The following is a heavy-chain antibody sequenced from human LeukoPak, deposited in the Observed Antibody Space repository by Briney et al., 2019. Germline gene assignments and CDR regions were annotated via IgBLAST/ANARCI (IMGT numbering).Heavy chain of an antibody. Sequence: GGSLRLACEASGFTFSSHWMTWVRQAPGKGLEWVAAISYDESNKYYSDSVEGRFTVSRDNSKNTLYLQMNSLSAEDTAVYYCAKAPAGRMTTVTVDYWGQGTLATVSS. D-gene: IGHD4-17*01. J-gene: IGHJ4*02. CDR3: AKAPAGRMTTVTVDY. CDR1: GFTFSSHW. V-gene: IGHV3-30*18. CDR2: ISYDESNK.